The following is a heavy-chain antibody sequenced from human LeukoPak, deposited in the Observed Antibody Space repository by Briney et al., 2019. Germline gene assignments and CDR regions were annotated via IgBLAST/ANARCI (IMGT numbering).Heavy chain of an antibody. V-gene: IGHV3-64*01. J-gene: IGHJ4*02. CDR1: GFTFSSYA. Sequence: GGSLRLSCAASGFTFSSYAMHWVRQAPGKGLEYVSAISSNGGSTYYANSVKGRFTISRDNSKNTLYLQMSSLRAEDMAVYYCARVTVGCSSTSCYTFDYWGQGTLVTVSS. D-gene: IGHD2-2*02. CDR3: ARVTVGCSSTSCYTFDY. CDR2: ISSNGGST.